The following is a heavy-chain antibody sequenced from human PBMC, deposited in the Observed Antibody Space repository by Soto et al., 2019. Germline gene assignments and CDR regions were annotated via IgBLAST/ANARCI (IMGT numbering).Heavy chain of an antibody. Sequence: SETLSLTCTVSGGSISSSSYYWGWIRQPPGKGLEWIGSIYYSGSTYYNPPLKSRVTISVDTSKNQFSLKLSSVTAADTAVYYCARRTAVAGIRSGGNGAWFDPWGQGTLVTVSS. V-gene: IGHV4-39*01. CDR1: GGSISSSSYY. CDR2: IYYSGST. J-gene: IGHJ5*02. D-gene: IGHD6-19*01. CDR3: ARRTAVAGIRSGGNGAWFDP.